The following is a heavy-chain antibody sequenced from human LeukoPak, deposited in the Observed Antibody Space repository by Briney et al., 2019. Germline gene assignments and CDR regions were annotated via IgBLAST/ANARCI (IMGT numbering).Heavy chain of an antibody. CDR1: GGSLSSFY. Sequence: SSETLSLTCTVSGGSLSSFYWSWIRQPAGKGLEWIGRIYTSGGTNYNPSLKSRVTMSVDTSKNQFSLKLSSVTAADTAVYYCARELKSSGYYYLSVGPGGLYAFDIWGQGTMVTVSS. CDR3: ARELKSSGYYYLSVGPGGLYAFDI. J-gene: IGHJ3*02. V-gene: IGHV4-4*07. CDR2: IYTSGGT. D-gene: IGHD3-22*01.